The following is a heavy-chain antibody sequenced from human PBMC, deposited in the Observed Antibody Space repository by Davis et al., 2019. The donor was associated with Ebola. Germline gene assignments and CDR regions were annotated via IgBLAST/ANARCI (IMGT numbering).Heavy chain of an antibody. D-gene: IGHD2/OR15-2a*01. CDR1: GFTFSSYW. V-gene: IGHV3-7*01. CDR2: IRQDGSEQ. CDR3: ARDSEYLRKYIRDYYGMDV. Sequence: GGSLRLSCAASGFTFSSYWMTWVRQVPGKGLEWVANIRQDGSEQQYVDSVKGRFTISRDNSKNTLYLQMNSLRAEDTAVYYCARDSEYLRKYIRDYYGMDVWGQGTTVTVSS. J-gene: IGHJ6*02.